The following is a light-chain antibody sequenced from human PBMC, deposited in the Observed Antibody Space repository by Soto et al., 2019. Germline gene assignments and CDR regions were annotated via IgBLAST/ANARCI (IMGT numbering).Light chain of an antibody. V-gene: IGKV1-5*03. J-gene: IGKJ1*01. CDR3: QQYNSYGT. Sequence: DIQMTQSPSTLSASVGERVTITCRASQSISTWLAWYQQKPGKAPKLLIYKASSLESGVPSRFSGSGSGTEFTLTISSLQPDDFATYYCQQYNSYGTFGQGTREEIK. CDR2: KAS. CDR1: QSISTW.